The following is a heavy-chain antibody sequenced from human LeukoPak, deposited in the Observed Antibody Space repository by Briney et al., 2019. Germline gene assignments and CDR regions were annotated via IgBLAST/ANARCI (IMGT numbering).Heavy chain of an antibody. CDR2: IYHSGST. D-gene: IGHD4-11*01. V-gene: IGHV4-30-2*01. J-gene: IGHJ4*02. CDR1: GGPISSGGYS. CDR3: ARGVDYSNYFDY. Sequence: TLSLTCAVSGGPISSGGYSWSWIRQPPGKGLEWIGYIYHSGSTYYNPSLKSRVTISVDRSKNQFSLKLSSVTAADTAVYYCARGVDYSNYFDYWGQGTLVTVSS.